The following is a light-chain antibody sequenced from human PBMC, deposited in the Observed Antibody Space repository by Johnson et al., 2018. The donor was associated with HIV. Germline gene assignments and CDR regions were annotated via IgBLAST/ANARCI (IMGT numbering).Light chain of an antibody. V-gene: IGLV1-51*01. CDR1: SSNVGSSF. CDR3: ETWDTSFSAGV. Sequence: QPVLTQPPSVSAAPGQTVTISCSGSSSNVGSSFVSWYRQVPGTAPKLLIYDNNKRPSGIPGRFSGSKSGPSATLGLTGLQPGDEADYYCETWDTSFSAGVFGTGTKVTVL. J-gene: IGLJ1*01. CDR2: DNN.